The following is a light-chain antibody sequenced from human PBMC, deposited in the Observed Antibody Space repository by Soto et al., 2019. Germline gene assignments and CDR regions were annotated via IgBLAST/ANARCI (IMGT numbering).Light chain of an antibody. CDR2: EGG. CDR1: SSDVGNYNL. V-gene: IGLV2-23*01. CDR3: CSFALRSTLI. Sequence: QSALTQPASVSGSPGQSITISCTGTSSDVGNYNLVSWYQQYPGKAPKLMIYEGGKRPSGVSNRFSGSKSGNTASLTISGLQAEDEADYYCCSFALRSTLIFGGGTKATVL. J-gene: IGLJ2*01.